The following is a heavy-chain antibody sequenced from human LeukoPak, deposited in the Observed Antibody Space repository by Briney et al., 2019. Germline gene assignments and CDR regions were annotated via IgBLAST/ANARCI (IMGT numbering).Heavy chain of an antibody. D-gene: IGHD3-22*01. Sequence: ASVKVSCKASGYTLTSYSISWVRQAPGQGHEWMGWISAYNGNTNYAQKLQGRVTMTTDTSTSTAYMELRSLRSDDTAVYYCARDRGWDNYYDSSGYYLSGPSYWGQGTLVTVSS. J-gene: IGHJ4*02. V-gene: IGHV1-18*01. CDR2: ISAYNGNT. CDR1: GYTLTSYS. CDR3: ARDRGWDNYYDSSGYYLSGPSY.